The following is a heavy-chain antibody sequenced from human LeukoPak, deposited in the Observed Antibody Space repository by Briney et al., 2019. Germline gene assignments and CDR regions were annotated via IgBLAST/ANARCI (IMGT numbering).Heavy chain of an antibody. CDR1: GFAFSSYA. J-gene: IGHJ5*02. CDR3: AKVRYFDWLSPFNWFDP. Sequence: GGSLRLSCAASGFAFSSYAMSWVRQAPGKGLEWVSGISGSGSSTDYADSVKGRFTISRDNSKNTLYLQMNSLRAEDTAVYYCAKVRYFDWLSPFNWFDPWGQGTLVTVSS. CDR2: ISGSGSST. D-gene: IGHD3-9*01. V-gene: IGHV3-23*01.